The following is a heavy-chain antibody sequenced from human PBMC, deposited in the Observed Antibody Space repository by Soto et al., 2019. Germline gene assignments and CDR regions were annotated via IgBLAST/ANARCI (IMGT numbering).Heavy chain of an antibody. Sequence: PSETLSLTCTVSGGSISSGGYYWSWIRQHPGKGLEWIGYIYYSGSTYYNPSLKSRVTISVDTSKNQFSLKLSSVTAADTAVYYCARSTYYYDSSGPQDGAFEIWGQGTMVTVSS. CDR1: GGSISSGGYY. CDR2: IYYSGST. V-gene: IGHV4-31*03. J-gene: IGHJ3*02. D-gene: IGHD3-22*01. CDR3: ARSTYYYDSSGPQDGAFEI.